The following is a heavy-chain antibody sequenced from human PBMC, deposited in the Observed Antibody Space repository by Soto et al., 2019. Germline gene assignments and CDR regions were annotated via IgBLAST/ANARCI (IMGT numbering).Heavy chain of an antibody. CDR3: TSGVAVAGNFLNYFEA. Sequence: EVQLVESGGGLVKPGGSLRLSCAASGFTLSNAWMYWVRQASGKGLEWVGRIKSQTDGGTTDYAAPVKGRFTISRDDSKNTLYLQMNSLKIEDTAVYYCTSGVAVAGNFLNYFEAWGQGPLVAVSS. D-gene: IGHD6-19*01. CDR1: GFTLSNAW. V-gene: IGHV3-15*01. CDR2: IKSQTDGGTT. J-gene: IGHJ4*02.